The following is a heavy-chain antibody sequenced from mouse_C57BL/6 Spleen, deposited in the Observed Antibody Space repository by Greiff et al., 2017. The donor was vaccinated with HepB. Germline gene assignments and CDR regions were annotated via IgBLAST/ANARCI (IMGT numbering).Heavy chain of an antibody. J-gene: IGHJ3*01. V-gene: IGHV1-26*01. Sequence: EVQLLQSGPELVKPGASVKISCKASGYTFTDYYMNWVKQSHGKSLEWIGDINPNNGGTSYNQKCKGKATLTVDKSSSTAYMELRSLTSEDSAVYYWSRYGSSGLFAYWGQGTLVTVSA. CDR3: SRYGSSGLFAY. CDR1: GYTFTDYY. D-gene: IGHD3-2*02. CDR2: INPNNGGT.